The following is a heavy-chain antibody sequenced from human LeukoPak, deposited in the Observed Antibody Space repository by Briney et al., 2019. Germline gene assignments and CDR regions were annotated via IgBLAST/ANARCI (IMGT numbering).Heavy chain of an antibody. CDR1: GFTFSSYA. V-gene: IGHV3-30-3*01. CDR2: ISYDGSNK. D-gene: IGHD2/OR15-2a*01. CDR3: ARDLLSYYFGY. Sequence: HTGGSLRLSCAASGFTFSSYAMHWVGQAPGKGLEWVAVISYDGSNKYYADSVKGRFTISRDNSKNTLYLQMNSLRAEDTAVYYCARDLLSYYFGYWGQGTLVTVSS. J-gene: IGHJ4*02.